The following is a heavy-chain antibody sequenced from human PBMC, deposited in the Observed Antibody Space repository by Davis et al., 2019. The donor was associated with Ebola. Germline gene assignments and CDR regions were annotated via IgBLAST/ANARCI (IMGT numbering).Heavy chain of an antibody. V-gene: IGHV4-39*07. J-gene: IGHJ4*02. Sequence: SETLSLTCTVSGGSISSGSYYWSWIRQPAGKRLEWIGSMSKSGTTYYNLSLKSRVTISADTSKNQVSLQLKSVTAADTAMFYCASDGYNISWFKYWGQGIVVTVSS. CDR1: GGSISSGSYY. CDR2: MSKSGTT. D-gene: IGHD6-13*01. CDR3: ASDGYNISWFKY.